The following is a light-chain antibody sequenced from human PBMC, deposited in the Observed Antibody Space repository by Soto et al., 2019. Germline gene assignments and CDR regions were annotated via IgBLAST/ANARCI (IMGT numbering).Light chain of an antibody. V-gene: IGLV2-14*01. CDR2: EVS. CDR3: SSYTTSRILNV. J-gene: IGLJ1*01. CDR1: SSDVGGYKY. Sequence: QSALTQPASVSGSPGQSITISCTGTSSDVGGYKYVSWYQQHPGKAPKLMIYEVSNRPSGVSNRFSGSKSGNTASLTISGLQAEDEADHYCSSYTTSRILNVFGTGTKVTVL.